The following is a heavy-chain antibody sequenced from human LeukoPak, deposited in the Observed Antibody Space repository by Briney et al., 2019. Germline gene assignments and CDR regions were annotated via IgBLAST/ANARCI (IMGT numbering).Heavy chain of an antibody. Sequence: GGSLRLSCAASGFTVRNNYMSWVRQAPGKGLEWVSLIYSGGSTYYADSVKGRFTISRDNSNNTVYLQMNSLRAEDTAVYYCARRGGSWYLSGYYYYMDVWGKGTTVTVSS. CDR3: ARRGGSWYLSGYYYYMDV. V-gene: IGHV3-66*01. J-gene: IGHJ6*03. CDR1: GFTVRNNY. D-gene: IGHD6-13*01. CDR2: IYSGGST.